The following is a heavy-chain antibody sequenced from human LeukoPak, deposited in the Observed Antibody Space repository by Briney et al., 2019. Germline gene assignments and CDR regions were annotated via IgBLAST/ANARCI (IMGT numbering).Heavy chain of an antibody. CDR1: GFIFTDYT. CDR2: ITNYGDGT. V-gene: IGHV3-64D*06. CDR3: VKDTRDTRDDY. Sequence: GGSLRLSCSASGFIFTDYTIHWVRQAPGKGLEYVSAITNYGDGTYYADSVKGRFTISGDNSKNTVWLQMSSLRPEDTAVYYCVKDTRDTRDDYWGQGTLVTVSS. D-gene: IGHD5-24*01. J-gene: IGHJ4*02.